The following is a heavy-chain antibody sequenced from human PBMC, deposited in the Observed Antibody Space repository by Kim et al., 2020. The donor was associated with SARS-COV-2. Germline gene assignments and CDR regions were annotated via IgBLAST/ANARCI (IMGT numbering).Heavy chain of an antibody. Sequence: ASVKVSCKASGYTFTSYAMNWVRQAPGQGLEWMGWINTYTGNPFYAQGFTGRFVFSLDNSVSTAYLQISSLQAEDTAVYYCVRDNGGTYTSFDYWGQGTLVTVSS. J-gene: IGHJ4*02. CDR1: GYTFTSYA. CDR2: INTYTGNP. V-gene: IGHV7-4-1*02. CDR3: VRDNGGTYTSFDY. D-gene: IGHD2-8*01.